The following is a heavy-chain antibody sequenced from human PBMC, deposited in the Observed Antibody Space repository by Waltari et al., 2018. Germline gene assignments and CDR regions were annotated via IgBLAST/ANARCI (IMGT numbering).Heavy chain of an antibody. J-gene: IGHJ4*02. CDR1: GFTFSSYW. V-gene: IGHV3-7*01. CDR2: IKQDGSDK. CDR3: ARVYWPRGFDY. D-gene: IGHD2-8*02. Sequence: EVRLVESGGGLVQPGVSLSLSWSAAGFTFSSYWMSWVRQAPGKGLEWVANIKQDGSDKYYVDSVEGRFTVSRDNAKNSLYLQMNSLRAEDTAVYYCARVYWPRGFDYWGQGTLVTVSS.